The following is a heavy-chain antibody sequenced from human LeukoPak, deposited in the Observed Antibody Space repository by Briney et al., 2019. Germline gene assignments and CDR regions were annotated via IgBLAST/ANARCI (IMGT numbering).Heavy chain of an antibody. CDR1: GGSVSSGSNY. CDR3: AGLLGPWYSRY. D-gene: IGHD6-13*01. CDR2: MHYSGST. Sequence: PPETLSLTCTVSGGSVSSGSNYWTWIRQPPGKGPEYIGYMHYSGSTNYNPSLKSRVTISLDTSKNQFSLKLSSVTAADTAVYYCAGLLGPWYSRYWGQGNLVTVSS. V-gene: IGHV4-61*01. J-gene: IGHJ4*02.